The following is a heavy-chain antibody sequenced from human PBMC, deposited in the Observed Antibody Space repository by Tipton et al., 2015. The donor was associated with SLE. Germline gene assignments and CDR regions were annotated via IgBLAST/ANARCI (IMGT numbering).Heavy chain of an antibody. D-gene: IGHD2-21*01. CDR3: ARESSLAYCGGDCYSLDY. Sequence: GSLRLSCAASGFTVSSNYMSWVRQAPGKGLEWVSVIYSGGSTYYADSVKGRFTISRDNSKNTLYLQMNSLRAEDTAVYYCARESSLAYCGGDCYSLDYWGQGTLVTVSS. V-gene: IGHV3-53*05. CDR2: IYSGGST. CDR1: GFTVSSNY. J-gene: IGHJ4*02.